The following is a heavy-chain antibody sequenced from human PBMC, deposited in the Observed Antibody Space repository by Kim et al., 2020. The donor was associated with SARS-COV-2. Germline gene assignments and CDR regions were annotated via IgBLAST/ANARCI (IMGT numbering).Heavy chain of an antibody. CDR2: GST. V-gene: IGHV3-53*01. Sequence: GSTYRADSVKGRCTITRDNSKNTMYLQMNSLRVEDTAVYYCARGAAAYDYWGQGTLVTVSS. D-gene: IGHD6-13*01. J-gene: IGHJ4*02. CDR3: ARGAAAYDY.